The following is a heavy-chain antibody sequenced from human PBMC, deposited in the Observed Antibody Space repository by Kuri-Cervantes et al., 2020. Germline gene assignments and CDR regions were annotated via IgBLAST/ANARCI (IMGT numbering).Heavy chain of an antibody. CDR3: AKEEWLVPSAEDY. J-gene: IGHJ4*02. Sequence: GESLKISCTVSGGSISSYYWSWIRQPPGKGLEWVSYISSSSSTIYYADSVKGRFTISRDNAKNSLYLQMNSLRAEDTAVYYCAKEEWLVPSAEDYWGQGTLVTVSS. V-gene: IGHV3-11*01. CDR1: GGSISSYY. D-gene: IGHD6-19*01. CDR2: ISSSSSTI.